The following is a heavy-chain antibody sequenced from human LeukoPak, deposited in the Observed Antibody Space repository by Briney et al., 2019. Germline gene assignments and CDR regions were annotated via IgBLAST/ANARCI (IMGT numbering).Heavy chain of an antibody. Sequence: ASVKVSCKASGGTFNSLAISWVRQAPGQGLEWMGGIIPIFGTANYAQKFQGRVTITADESTSTAYMELSSLRSEDTAVYYCARGFRYYDSSGYWYYFDYWGQGTLVTVSS. V-gene: IGHV1-69*13. J-gene: IGHJ4*02. CDR3: ARGFRYYDSSGYWYYFDY. CDR2: IIPIFGTA. CDR1: GGTFNSLA. D-gene: IGHD3-22*01.